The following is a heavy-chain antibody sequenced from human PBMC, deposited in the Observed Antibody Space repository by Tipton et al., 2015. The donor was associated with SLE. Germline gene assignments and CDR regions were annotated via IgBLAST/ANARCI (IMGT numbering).Heavy chain of an antibody. CDR3: AKSLAGGGYDGFAAFDI. V-gene: IGHV3-11*01. D-gene: IGHD5-12*01. J-gene: IGHJ3*02. Sequence: SLRLSCAASGFTFSDYYMNWIRQAPGKGLEWVSYISTSGYVTYYADSMKGRFTISRDNSKNTLYLQMNSLRAEDTAVYYCAKSLAGGGYDGFAAFDIWGQGTMVTVSS. CDR1: GFTFSDYY. CDR2: ISTSGYVT.